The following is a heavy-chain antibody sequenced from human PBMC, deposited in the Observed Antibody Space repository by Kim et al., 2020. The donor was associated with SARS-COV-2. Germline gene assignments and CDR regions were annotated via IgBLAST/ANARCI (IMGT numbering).Heavy chain of an antibody. J-gene: IGHJ3*02. CDR1: GFTFSSYA. Sequence: GGSLRLSCSASGFTFSSYAMHWVRQAPGKGLEYVSAISSNGGSTYYADSVKGRFTISRDNSKNTLYLQMSSLRAEETAVYYCVTVPAYDAFDIWGQGTMVTVSS. CDR2: ISSNGGST. D-gene: IGHD2-2*01. CDR3: VTVPAYDAFDI. V-gene: IGHV3-64D*06.